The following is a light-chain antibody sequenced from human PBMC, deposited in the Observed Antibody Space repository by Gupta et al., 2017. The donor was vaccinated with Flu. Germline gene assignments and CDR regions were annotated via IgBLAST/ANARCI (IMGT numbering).Light chain of an antibody. V-gene: IGLV3-21*02. CDR1: NVGRKN. J-gene: IGLJ3*02. CDR2: DDG. Sequence: SVXXAPGQTXRIXXGGSNVGRKNVHWYHQKPGHTPLLLVYDDGDWPSGVPERCSAGNSGSTAALIASGGEDGDEADYYCRLWDSFSGHPVFGGGTKLTVL. CDR3: RLWDSFSGHPV.